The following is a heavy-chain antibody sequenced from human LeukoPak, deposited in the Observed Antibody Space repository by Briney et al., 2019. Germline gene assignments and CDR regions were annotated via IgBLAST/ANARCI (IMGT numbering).Heavy chain of an antibody. CDR3: ARLRALAGHRGAFDI. CDR1: GDSVSNHVYY. CDR2: IYYTGNT. V-gene: IGHV4-39*01. J-gene: IGHJ3*02. D-gene: IGHD6-19*01. Sequence: SETLSLTCTVSGDSVSNHVYYWDWIRQPPGKGLEWIGTIYYTGNTYYNASLKSRVTISIDTSKNQFYLHLTSVYAADSAVYYCARLRALAGHRGAFDIWGQGTMVTVSS.